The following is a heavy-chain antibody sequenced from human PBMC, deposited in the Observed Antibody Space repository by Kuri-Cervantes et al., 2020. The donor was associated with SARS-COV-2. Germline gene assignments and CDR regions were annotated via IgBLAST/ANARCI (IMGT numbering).Heavy chain of an antibody. D-gene: IGHD3-16*01. Sequence: ESLKISCGVYGGSFSNFLWNWVRQPPGKGLEWIGEINYSGTTNYNPSLKSRVTISVDTSKNQFSLKLNSVTAADTAVYYCASLLLWHQFAHWGQGILVTVSS. J-gene: IGHJ4*02. CDR3: ASLLLWHQFAH. V-gene: IGHV4-34*01. CDR1: GGSFSNFL. CDR2: INYSGTT.